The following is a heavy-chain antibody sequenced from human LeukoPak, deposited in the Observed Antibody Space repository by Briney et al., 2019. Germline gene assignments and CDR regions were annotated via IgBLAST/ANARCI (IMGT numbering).Heavy chain of an antibody. Sequence: ASVKVSCKASGYTFTGYYMHWVRQAPGQGLEWMGWINPNSGGTNYAQKFQGRVTMTRDTFISTAYMELSRLRSDDTAVYYCARLTMIVVTDAFDIWGQGTMVTVSS. CDR3: ARLTMIVVTDAFDI. D-gene: IGHD3-22*01. CDR1: GYTFTGYY. V-gene: IGHV1-2*02. CDR2: INPNSGGT. J-gene: IGHJ3*02.